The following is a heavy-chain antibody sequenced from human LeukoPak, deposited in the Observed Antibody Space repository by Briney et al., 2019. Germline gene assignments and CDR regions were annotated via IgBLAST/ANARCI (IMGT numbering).Heavy chain of an antibody. V-gene: IGHV3-7*01. Sequence: GGSLRLSCAASGFTLSDYWMSWVRQAPGKGLEWVANMDQDGSEENYVDSVKGRFTISRDDAKNSLYLQMVSLRAEDTAVYYCARDRCDGDCRDWDYWGQGTLVTVSS. CDR3: ARDRCDGDCRDWDY. CDR2: MDQDGSEE. D-gene: IGHD2-21*02. CDR1: GFTLSDYW. J-gene: IGHJ4*02.